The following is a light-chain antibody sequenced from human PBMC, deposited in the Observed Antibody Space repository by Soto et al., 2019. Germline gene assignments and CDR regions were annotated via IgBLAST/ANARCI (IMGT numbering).Light chain of an antibody. CDR1: QGINTY. Sequence: DIQLTQSPSFLSASVGDRVTITCRASQGINTYLAWFQQKPGKAPKLLIYAAAPVQSGVPSRFSGSGSGTEFTLAISSLQPEDCATYYCQQLNSYPITFGQGTRLEIK. J-gene: IGKJ5*01. CDR3: QQLNSYPIT. V-gene: IGKV1-9*01. CDR2: AAA.